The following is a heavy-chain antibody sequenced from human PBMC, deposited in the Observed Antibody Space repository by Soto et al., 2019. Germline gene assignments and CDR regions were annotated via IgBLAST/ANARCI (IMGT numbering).Heavy chain of an antibody. CDR1: GYTFTGYY. J-gene: IGHJ5*02. Sequence: QVQLVQSGAEVKKPGASVKVSCKASGYTFTGYYMHWVRQAPGQGLEWMGWINPNSGGTNYAQKFQGWVTMTRDTSISTAYMELSRLRSDDTAVYYCARGGYCSSTSCYANWFDPWGQGTLVTVSS. D-gene: IGHD2-2*01. CDR2: INPNSGGT. CDR3: ARGGYCSSTSCYANWFDP. V-gene: IGHV1-2*04.